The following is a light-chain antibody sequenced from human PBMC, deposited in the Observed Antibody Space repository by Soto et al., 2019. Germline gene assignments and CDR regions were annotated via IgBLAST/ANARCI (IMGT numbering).Light chain of an antibody. CDR1: QSVSSN. Sequence: EIVMTQSPATLSLSPGEGATLSCRASQSVSSNLAWYQHKPGQAPRLLMYGASSRATGIPDRFSGSVSGKDFNLNISRVEPEDSAVYYCHHYGSSMWSFGQGTTGDIK. J-gene: IGKJ1*01. V-gene: IGKV3-20*01. CDR3: HHYGSSMWS. CDR2: GAS.